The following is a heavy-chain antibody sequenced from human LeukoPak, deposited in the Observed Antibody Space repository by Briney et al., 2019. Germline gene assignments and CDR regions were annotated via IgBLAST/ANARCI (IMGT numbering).Heavy chain of an antibody. Sequence: GRSLRLSCAASGFTFSSYGMHWVRQAPGKGLEWVAVIWYDGSNKYYADSVKGRFTISRDNSKNTLYLQMNSLRAEDTAVYYCARDRGGHSSGELDYWGQGTLVTVSS. CDR3: ARDRGGHSSGELDY. CDR2: IWYDGSNK. J-gene: IGHJ4*02. CDR1: GFTFSSYG. V-gene: IGHV3-33*01. D-gene: IGHD6-19*01.